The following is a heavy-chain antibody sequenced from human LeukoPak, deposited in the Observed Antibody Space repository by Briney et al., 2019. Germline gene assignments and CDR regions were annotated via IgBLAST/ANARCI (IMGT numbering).Heavy chain of an antibody. CDR2: ISGSGGST. Sequence: PGRSLRLSCAASGFTFSSYAMSWVRQAPGKGLEWVSAISGSGGSTYYADSVKGRFTISRDNSKNTLYLQMNSLRAEDTAVYYCANRGGLQLWTTFNQDAFDIWGQGTMVTVSS. V-gene: IGHV3-23*01. J-gene: IGHJ3*02. D-gene: IGHD5-18*01. CDR3: ANRGGLQLWTTFNQDAFDI. CDR1: GFTFSSYA.